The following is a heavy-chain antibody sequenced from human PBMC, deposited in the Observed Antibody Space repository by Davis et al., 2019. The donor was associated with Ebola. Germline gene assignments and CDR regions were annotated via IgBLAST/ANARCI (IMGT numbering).Heavy chain of an antibody. D-gene: IGHD4-23*01. CDR1: GFTLSSYW. J-gene: IGHJ5*02. CDR2: INSDGSST. Sequence: HTGGSLRLSCAASGFTLSSYWMHWVRQAPGKGLVWVSRINSDGSSTTYADSVKGRFTISRDDAKNTLYLQMNSLRVDDTAVYYCARAYGGNSVWFDPWGQGTLVTVSS. CDR3: ARAYGGNSVWFDP. V-gene: IGHV3-74*03.